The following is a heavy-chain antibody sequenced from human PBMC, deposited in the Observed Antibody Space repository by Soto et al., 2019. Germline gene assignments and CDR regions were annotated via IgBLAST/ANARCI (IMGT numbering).Heavy chain of an antibody. CDR2: ISGSGGSS. D-gene: IGHD6-13*01. CDR1: GFAFSTYA. Sequence: GGSLRLSCAAAGFAFSTYAMTWVRQAPGKGLEWVSVISGSGGSSYYAASVQGRFTISRDNSKNTLFLQMNGLRAEDPAVYYCAKVTKRAAAGRYEYYKYGMDVWGQGTTVTVSS. J-gene: IGHJ6*02. V-gene: IGHV3-23*01. CDR3: AKVTKRAAAGRYEYYKYGMDV.